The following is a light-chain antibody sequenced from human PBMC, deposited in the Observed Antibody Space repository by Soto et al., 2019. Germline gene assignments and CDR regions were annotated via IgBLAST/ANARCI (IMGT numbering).Light chain of an antibody. CDR2: AAS. CDR1: QYISRH. Sequence: DNQMTQSPSSLSASVGDRVTITCRASQYISRHLNWYQHKPGKAPKLLIYAASTLVSGVPSRFSGSGSGTDFTLTSSRLQPEDIATYFCHQTYNVTTWTFGQGTKVEIK. CDR3: HQTYNVTTWT. J-gene: IGKJ1*01. V-gene: IGKV1-39*01.